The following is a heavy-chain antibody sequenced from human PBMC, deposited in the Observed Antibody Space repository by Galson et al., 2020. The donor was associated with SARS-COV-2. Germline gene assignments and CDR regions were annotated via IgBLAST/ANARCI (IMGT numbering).Heavy chain of an antibody. CDR1: GFTFSSYG. D-gene: IGHD3-10*01. CDR3: ARDQRFGELLRDY. J-gene: IGHJ4*02. Sequence: GGSLRLSCAASGFTFSSYGMHWVGQAPGKGLEWVAVIWSDGSNKYYADSVKGRFTITRDNSKNTLYLQMNSLRAEDTAVYYCARDQRFGELLRDYWGQGTLVTVSS. CDR2: IWSDGSNK. V-gene: IGHV3-33*01.